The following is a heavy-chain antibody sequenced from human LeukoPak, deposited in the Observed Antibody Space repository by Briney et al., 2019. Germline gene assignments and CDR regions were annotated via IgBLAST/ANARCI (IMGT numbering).Heavy chain of an antibody. CDR1: GFTFSSYA. Sequence: GGSLRLSCAASGFTFSSYAMSWVRHAPGKALEWVSALTDSGANTYYAGSVKGRFTISRDNSMNTLYLQMNGLGAEDTAVYYCAKGTLRSCGGSICYPFDYWGQGTLVTVSS. V-gene: IGHV3-23*01. J-gene: IGHJ4*02. CDR2: LTDSGANT. CDR3: AKGTLRSCGGSICYPFDY. D-gene: IGHD2-15*01.